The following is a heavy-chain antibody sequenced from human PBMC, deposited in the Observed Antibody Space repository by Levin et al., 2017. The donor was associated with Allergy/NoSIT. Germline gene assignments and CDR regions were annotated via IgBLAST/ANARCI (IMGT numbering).Heavy chain of an antibody. CDR1: GFTFSTYR. Sequence: GASVKVSCAASGFTFSTYRMNWVRQAPGKGLEWVSSISVSSSTIYYAGSVKGRFTVSRDNAKRSLYLQVNSLRDEDTAVYFCARVLSNDAFDIWGQGTMVTVSS. V-gene: IGHV3-48*02. CDR2: ISVSSSTI. CDR3: ARVLSNDAFDI. J-gene: IGHJ3*02.